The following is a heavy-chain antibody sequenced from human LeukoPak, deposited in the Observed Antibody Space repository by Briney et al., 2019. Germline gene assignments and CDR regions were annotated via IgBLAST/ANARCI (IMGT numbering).Heavy chain of an antibody. CDR3: ATPGIVVDRDY. CDR1: GGSISSSSYY. D-gene: IGHD2-2*01. V-gene: IGHV4-39*01. CDR2: IYYSGST. J-gene: IGHJ4*02. Sequence: SETLSLTCTVSGGSISSSSYYWGWIRQPPGKGLEWIGSIYYSGSTYYNPSLKSRVTISVDTSKNQFSLKLSSVTAADTAVYYCATPGIVVDRDYWGQGTLVTVSS.